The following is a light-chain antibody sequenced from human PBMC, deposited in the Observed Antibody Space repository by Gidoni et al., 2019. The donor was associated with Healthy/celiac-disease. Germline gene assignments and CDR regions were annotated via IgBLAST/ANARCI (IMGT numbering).Light chain of an antibody. CDR2: AAS. V-gene: IGKV1-39*01. J-gene: IGKJ3*01. Sequence: DIKMTQAPSSLSASVGARVTITCRASQSISSYLNWYQQQQGKAPKLLIYAASSLQSGVPTRFSGSGSGTAFTLTISILQPEDFATYYCQQCYSTPGFGPGTKVDIK. CDR1: QSISSY. CDR3: QQCYSTPG.